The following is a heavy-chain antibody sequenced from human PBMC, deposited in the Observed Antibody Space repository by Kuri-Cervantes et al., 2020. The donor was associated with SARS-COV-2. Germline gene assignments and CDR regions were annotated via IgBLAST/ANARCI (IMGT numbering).Heavy chain of an antibody. CDR1: GGSLTITNW. CDR3: ATQSRGNY. D-gene: IGHD3-16*01. J-gene: IGHJ4*02. Sequence: GSLRLSCAVSGGSLTITNWWSWVRQPPGKGLEWIGEIHHSGDTSYNSSLKSRVTISLDKSKNQFSLKLSSVTAADTAVYYCATQSRGNYWGQGTLVTVSS. V-gene: IGHV4-4*02. CDR2: IHHSGDT.